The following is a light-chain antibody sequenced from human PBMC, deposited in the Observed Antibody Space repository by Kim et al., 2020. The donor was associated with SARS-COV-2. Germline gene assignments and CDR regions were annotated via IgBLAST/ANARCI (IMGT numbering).Light chain of an antibody. Sequence: SASVGDRVTITCQASQYINNNLNWYEQKSGKAPKLLIFDASTLEAGVPSRFSGSGSGTTFTLTISSLQPEDVGAYYCQKYDDFPHTFGQGTKLEI. CDR1: QYINNN. CDR3: QKYDDFPHT. CDR2: DAS. V-gene: IGKV1-33*01. J-gene: IGKJ2*01.